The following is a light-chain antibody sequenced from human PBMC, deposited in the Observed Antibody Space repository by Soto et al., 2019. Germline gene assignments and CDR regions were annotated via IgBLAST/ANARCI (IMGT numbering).Light chain of an antibody. Sequence: QSALTQPHSVSGSPGQSVTISCTGTSSDVGGYNYVSWYQQHPGKAPKLMIYDVSKRPSGVPDRFSGSKSGNTASLTISGLQAEDEADYYCCSYAGSYTFDYVFGTGTKLTVL. CDR2: DVS. J-gene: IGLJ1*01. CDR3: CSYAGSYTFDYV. CDR1: SSDVGGYNY. V-gene: IGLV2-11*01.